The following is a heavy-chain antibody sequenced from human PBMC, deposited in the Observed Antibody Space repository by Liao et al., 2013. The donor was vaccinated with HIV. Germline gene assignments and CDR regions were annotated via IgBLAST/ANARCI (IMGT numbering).Heavy chain of an antibody. J-gene: IGHJ6*03. CDR3: ARGTGTLYYYYMGV. V-gene: IGHV4-59*01. CDR1: GGSISSYY. CDR2: IYYSGST. Sequence: QLQESGPGLVKPSETLSLTCTVSGGSISSYYWNWIRQPPGKGLEWIGYIYYSGSTNYNPSLKSRVTISVDTSKNQFSLKLSSVTAADTAVYYCARGTGTLYYYYMGVWGKGTTVTVSS. D-gene: IGHD1-7*01.